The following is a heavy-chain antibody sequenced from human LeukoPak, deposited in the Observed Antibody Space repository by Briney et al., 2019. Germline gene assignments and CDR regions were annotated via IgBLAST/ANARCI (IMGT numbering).Heavy chain of an antibody. J-gene: IGHJ4*02. CDR3: TRLYSSSSPLGY. D-gene: IGHD6-6*01. CDR1: GFTFSGSA. CDR2: IRSKANSYAT. Sequence: AGGSLRPSCAASGFTFSGSAMHWVRQASGKGLEWVGRIRSKANSYATAYAASVKGRFTISRDDSKNTAYLQMNSLKTEDTAVYYCTRLYSSSSPLGYWGQGTLVTVSS. V-gene: IGHV3-73*01.